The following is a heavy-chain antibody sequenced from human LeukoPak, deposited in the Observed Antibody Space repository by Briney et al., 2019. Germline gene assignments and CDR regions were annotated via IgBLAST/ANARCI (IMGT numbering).Heavy chain of an antibody. CDR2: ITHTRST. D-gene: IGHD2-2*01. Sequence: SETLSLTCGVSGGPFSGYYWSWIRQPPGKGLEWIGDITHTRSTNYNPSLKSRVSISMDPSDNRFSLKLNSVTAADTAVHYCARDPEGIVPGAVWFAPWSQGILVIVSS. J-gene: IGHJ5*02. CDR1: GGPFSGYY. CDR3: ARDPEGIVPGAVWFAP. V-gene: IGHV4-34*01.